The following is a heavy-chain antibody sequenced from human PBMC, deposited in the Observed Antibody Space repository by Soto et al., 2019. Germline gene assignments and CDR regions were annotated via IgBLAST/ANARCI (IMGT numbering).Heavy chain of an antibody. J-gene: IGHJ4*02. CDR1: GYSFTSYW. Sequence: GESLKISCKGSGYSFTSYWISWVRQMPGKGLEWMGRIDPSDSYTNYSPSFQGHVTISADKSISTAYLQWSSLKASDTAMYYCARQPSSTYYYDSSGYYYRARVYYFDYWGQGTLVTVSS. D-gene: IGHD3-22*01. CDR2: IDPSDSYT. V-gene: IGHV5-10-1*01. CDR3: ARQPSSTYYYDSSGYYYRARVYYFDY.